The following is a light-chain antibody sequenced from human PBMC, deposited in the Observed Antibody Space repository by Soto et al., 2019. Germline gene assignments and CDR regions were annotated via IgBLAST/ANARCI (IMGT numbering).Light chain of an antibody. V-gene: IGKV3-20*01. CDR2: AAS. Sequence: TQYPSTLSASVGERATLSCRASQTLSNSFIAWYQQKPGQAPRLLIFAASSRASGIPDRFSASGSETDFTLTISRLEPEDFAVYYCQHHGSSPITFGQGTRLEIK. J-gene: IGKJ5*01. CDR3: QHHGSSPIT. CDR1: QTLSNSF.